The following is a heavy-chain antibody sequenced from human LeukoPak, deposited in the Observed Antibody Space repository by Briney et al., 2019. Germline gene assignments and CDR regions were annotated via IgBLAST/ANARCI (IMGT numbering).Heavy chain of an antibody. Sequence: GGSLRLSCAASGFTFSAYWMHWVRQAPGKGLAWVSRINSDGFSIAYADSVKGRFTISRDNAKNTLYLHMNSLRAEDTAVYYCARFYGGSALDNWGQGTMVTVSS. V-gene: IGHV3-74*01. CDR3: ARFYGGSALDN. D-gene: IGHD3-16*01. CDR2: INSDGFSI. CDR1: GFTFSAYW. J-gene: IGHJ3*02.